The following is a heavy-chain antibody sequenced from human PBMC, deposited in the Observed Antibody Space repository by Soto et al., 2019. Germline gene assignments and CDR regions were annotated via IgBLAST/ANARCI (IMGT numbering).Heavy chain of an antibody. Sequence: PGGSLRLSCAASGFTFSSYAMSGVRQAPGKGLEWVSAISGSGGSTYYADSVKGRFTISRDYSKNTLYLQMNSLRAEDTAVYYCAKDSSGWYYAFDIWGQGTMVTVSS. D-gene: IGHD6-19*01. CDR2: ISGSGGST. CDR3: AKDSSGWYYAFDI. V-gene: IGHV3-23*01. CDR1: GFTFSSYA. J-gene: IGHJ3*02.